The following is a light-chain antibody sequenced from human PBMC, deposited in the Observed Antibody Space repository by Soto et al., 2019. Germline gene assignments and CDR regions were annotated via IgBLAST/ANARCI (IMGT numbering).Light chain of an antibody. CDR3: QQYGSSPWT. CDR2: GAS. J-gene: IGKJ1*01. CDR1: QSVSSSY. V-gene: IGKV3-20*01. Sequence: EIVLTQSPGTLSLSPGERATLYCRASQSVSSSYLAWYQQKPGQAPRLLIYGASSRATGIPDRFSGSGFGTDFTLTISRLEPEDFAVYYCQQYGSSPWTFGQGTKVDIK.